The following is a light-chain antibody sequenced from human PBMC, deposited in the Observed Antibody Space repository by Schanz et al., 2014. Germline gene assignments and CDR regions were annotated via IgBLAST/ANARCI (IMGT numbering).Light chain of an antibody. CDR3: QQYNNWPWT. J-gene: IGKJ1*01. CDR1: QTISNN. Sequence: EVVMTQSPDTLSVSPGERATLSCRASQTISNNLAWYQQKPGQAPRLLIYGASTRAIGIPARFSGSGSGTEFTLTISSLQSEDFAVYYCQQYNNWPWTFGQGTKVEIK. V-gene: IGKV3-15*01. CDR2: GAS.